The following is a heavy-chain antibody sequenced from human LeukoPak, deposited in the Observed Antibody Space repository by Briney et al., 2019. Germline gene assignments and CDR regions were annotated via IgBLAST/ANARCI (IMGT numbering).Heavy chain of an antibody. CDR1: GGSISSSSYY. CDR3: ARGKLRYFDWSSEYFQH. D-gene: IGHD3-9*01. V-gene: IGHV4-39*07. CDR2: INHSGST. J-gene: IGHJ1*01. Sequence: SETLSLTCTVSGGSISSSSYYWGWIRQPPGKGLEWIGYINHSGSTNYNPSLKSRVTISVDTSKNQFSLKLSSVTAADTAVYYCARGKLRYFDWSSEYFQHWGQGTLVTVSS.